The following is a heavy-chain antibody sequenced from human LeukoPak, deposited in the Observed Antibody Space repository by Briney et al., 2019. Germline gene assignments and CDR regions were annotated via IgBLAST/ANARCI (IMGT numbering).Heavy chain of an antibody. J-gene: IGHJ4*02. V-gene: IGHV4-39*01. CDR1: GGSISSSSYY. D-gene: IGHD5-18*01. CDR2: VST. Sequence: SETLSLTCIVSGGSISSSSYYWGWIRQPPGKGLEWIGVSTYYNPSLKNRVTISRDTSKNQFSLKLSSVTAADTAIYYCARAGYTYGIISYFDSWGQGTLVTVSS. CDR3: ARAGYTYGIISYFDS.